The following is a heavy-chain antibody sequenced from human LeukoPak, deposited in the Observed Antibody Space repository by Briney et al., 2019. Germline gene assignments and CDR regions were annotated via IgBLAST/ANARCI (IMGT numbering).Heavy chain of an antibody. CDR1: GYTFTGYF. D-gene: IGHD2-2*01. J-gene: IGHJ4*02. CDR2: INPNSGDT. Sequence: GASVKVSCKASGYTFTGYFLHWVRRAPGQGFEWMGWINPNSGDTSYTQTFQGRVTMTRDTSISTAYMELSSLRSDDTAVYYCARAQSLTVPAGTFANSWGQGTLVTVSS. CDR3: ARAQSLTVPAGTFANS. V-gene: IGHV1-2*02.